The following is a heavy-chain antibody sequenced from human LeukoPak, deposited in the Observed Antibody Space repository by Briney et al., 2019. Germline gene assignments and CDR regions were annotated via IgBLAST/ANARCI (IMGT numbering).Heavy chain of an antibody. CDR1: GGSISSGGHF. CDR3: ARRADAFDI. J-gene: IGHJ3*02. CDR2: IYYSGST. Sequence: PSETLSLTCTVSGGSISSGGHFWSWIRQHPGKGLEWIGYIYYSGSTYYNPSLKSRVTISVDTSKNQFSLRLNSVTAADTAVYYCARRADAFDIWGQGTMVTVSS. V-gene: IGHV4-31*03.